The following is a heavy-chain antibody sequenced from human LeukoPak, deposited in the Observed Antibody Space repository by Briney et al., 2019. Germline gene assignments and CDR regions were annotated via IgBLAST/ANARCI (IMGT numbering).Heavy chain of an antibody. Sequence: GGSLRLSCAASGFTFDDYGMSWVRQAPGKGLEWVSGINWNGGSTGYADSVKGRFTISRDNAKNSLYLQMNSLRAEDTALYYCARASVPYYYGLGGGEFDYWGQGTLVTVSS. CDR3: ARASVPYYYGLGGGEFDY. V-gene: IGHV3-20*04. CDR1: GFTFDDYG. CDR2: INWNGGST. J-gene: IGHJ4*02. D-gene: IGHD3-10*01.